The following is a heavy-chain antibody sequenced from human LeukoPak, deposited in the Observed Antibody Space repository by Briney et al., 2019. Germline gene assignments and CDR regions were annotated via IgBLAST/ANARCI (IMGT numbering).Heavy chain of an antibody. J-gene: IGHJ4*02. V-gene: IGHV4-28*01. CDR1: GYSISSSNW. D-gene: IGHD5-12*01. CDR3: AGTGGDIVATMVDY. Sequence: SETLSLTCAVSGYSISSSNWWGWIRQPPGKGLEWIGYSSYSGSTYYNPSLKSRVTMSVDTSKNQFSLKLSSVTAVDTAVYYCAGTGGDIVATMVDYWGQGTLVTVSS. CDR2: SSYSGST.